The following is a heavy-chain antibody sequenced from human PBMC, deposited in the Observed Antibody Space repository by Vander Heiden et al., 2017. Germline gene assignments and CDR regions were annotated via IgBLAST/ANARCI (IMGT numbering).Heavy chain of an antibody. CDR3: ARARTTAHDAFDI. D-gene: IGHD1-7*01. Sequence: QVQLVESGGGLVKPGASLRLSCPASGLPFSDYYMNWIRQAPGKGLEWGSYISSGSSYTNYADSVKGRFTIARDNAKNSLYLQMNSLRAEDTAVYYCARARTTAHDAFDIWGQGTMVTVSS. CDR1: GLPFSDYY. V-gene: IGHV3-11*06. CDR2: ISSGSSYT. J-gene: IGHJ3*02.